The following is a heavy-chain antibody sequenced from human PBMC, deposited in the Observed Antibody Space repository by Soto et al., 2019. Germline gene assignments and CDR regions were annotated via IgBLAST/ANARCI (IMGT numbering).Heavy chain of an antibody. CDR2: ISGSGGST. J-gene: IGHJ4*02. CDR3: AKVLGYCSGGSCYPRFDY. V-gene: IGHV3-23*04. Sequence: VQLVESGGGVVQPGRSLRLSCAASGFTFSSYAMSWVRQAPGKGLEWVSAISGSGGSTYYADSVKGRFTISRDNSKNTLYLQMNSLRAEDTAVYYCAKVLGYCSGGSCYPRFDYWGQGTLVTVSS. D-gene: IGHD2-15*01. CDR1: GFTFSSYA.